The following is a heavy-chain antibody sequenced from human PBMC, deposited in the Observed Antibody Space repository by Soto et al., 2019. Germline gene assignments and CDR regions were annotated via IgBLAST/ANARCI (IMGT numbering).Heavy chain of an antibody. CDR1: GDSVSSNSAA. J-gene: IGHJ6*02. V-gene: IGHV6-1*01. CDR3: ARDLWYSSGWDYYYYYGMDV. Sequence: SPTLSLPCAISGDSVSSNSAAWNWIRQSPSRGLEWLGRTYYRSKWYNDYAVSVKSRITINPDTSKNQFSLQLNSVTPEDTAVYYCARDLWYSSGWDYYYYYGMDVWGQGTTVTVSS. D-gene: IGHD6-19*01. CDR2: TYYRSKWYN.